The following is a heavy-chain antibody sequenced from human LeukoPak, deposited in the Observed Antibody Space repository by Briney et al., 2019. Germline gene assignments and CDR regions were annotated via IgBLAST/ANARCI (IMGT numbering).Heavy chain of an antibody. J-gene: IGHJ4*02. CDR3: ARGRKWELLPYYFDY. Sequence: GGSLRLSCAASGFTFSSYAMHWVRQAPGKGLEWVAVISYDGSNKYYADSVKGRFTISRDNSKNTLCLQMNSLRAEDTAVYYCARGRKWELLPYYFDYWGQGTLVTVSS. CDR1: GFTFSSYA. CDR2: ISYDGSNK. D-gene: IGHD1-26*01. V-gene: IGHV3-30-3*01.